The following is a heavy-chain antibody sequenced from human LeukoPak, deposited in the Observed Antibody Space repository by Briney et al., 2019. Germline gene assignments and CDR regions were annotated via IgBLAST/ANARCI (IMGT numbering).Heavy chain of an antibody. D-gene: IGHD2-2*01. CDR3: ARGQYQLLSGYYYYYMDV. J-gene: IGHJ6*03. CDR1: GYTFTGYY. V-gene: IGHV1-2*02. CDR2: INPNSGGT. Sequence: ASVKVSCEASGYTFTGYYMHWVRQAPGQGLEWMGWINPNSGGTNYAQKFQGRVTMTRDTSISTAYMELCRLRSDDTAVYYCARGQYQLLSGYYYYYMDVWGKGTTVTISS.